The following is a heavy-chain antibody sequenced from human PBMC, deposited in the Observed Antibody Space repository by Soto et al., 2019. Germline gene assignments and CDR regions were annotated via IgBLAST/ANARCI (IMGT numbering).Heavy chain of an antibody. Sequence: GGSLRLSCAASGFTFSSYAMHWVRQAPGKGLEWVSTLIGGHYGTAYSYSVKGRFTVSRDNSKNCLYLQMNSLGVEDTAMYFCAKGKSTGDIDWFDPWGQGSLVTVSS. CDR1: GFTFSSYA. CDR2: LIGGHYGT. V-gene: IGHV3-23*01. CDR3: AKGKSTGDIDWFDP. D-gene: IGHD3-10*01. J-gene: IGHJ5*02.